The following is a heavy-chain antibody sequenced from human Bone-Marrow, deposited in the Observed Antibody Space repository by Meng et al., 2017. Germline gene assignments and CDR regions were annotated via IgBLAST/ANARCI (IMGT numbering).Heavy chain of an antibody. D-gene: IGHD3-16*01. CDR2: IYYSGTT. V-gene: IGHV4-31*01. Sequence: QVQRQELGPGPVKPYQTSSLPCTVSGGSSSSGGYYWSWIRQNPGKGLEWIGYIYYSGTTYYNPSLSSLVTISVDTSKNQFSLNLSSVTAADTAVYYCARDIRQGGNIWFDPWGQGTLVTVSS. J-gene: IGHJ5*02. CDR1: GGSSSSGGYY. CDR3: ARDIRQGGNIWFDP.